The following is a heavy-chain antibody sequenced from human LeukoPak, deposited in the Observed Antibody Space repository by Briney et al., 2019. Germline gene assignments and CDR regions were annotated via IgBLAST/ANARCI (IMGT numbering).Heavy chain of an antibody. Sequence: GASVNVSCKASVGTFSSYAISWVRQAPGQGREWMGRIIPILGIANYAQKFQGRVTITADKSTSTAYMALSSLRSEDTAVYYCARDRYYDSSGPFGYWGQGTLVTVSS. V-gene: IGHV1-69*04. D-gene: IGHD3-22*01. CDR2: IIPILGIA. CDR1: VGTFSSYA. CDR3: ARDRYYDSSGPFGY. J-gene: IGHJ4*02.